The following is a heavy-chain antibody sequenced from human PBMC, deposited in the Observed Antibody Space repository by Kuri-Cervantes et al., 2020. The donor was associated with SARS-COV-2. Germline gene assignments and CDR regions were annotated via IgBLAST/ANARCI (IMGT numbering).Heavy chain of an antibody. J-gene: IGHJ6*02. CDR3: ARHTYIQASYYYYGMDV. Sequence: SETLSLTCTVSGGSISSYFWSWIRQPPGKGLEWIGYIYYSGSTNYNPSLKSRVTISVDTSKNQFSLKLSSVTAADTAVYYCARHTYIQASYYYYGMDVWGQGTTVTVSS. CDR2: IYYSGST. D-gene: IGHD1-26*01. CDR1: GGSISSYF. V-gene: IGHV4-59*01.